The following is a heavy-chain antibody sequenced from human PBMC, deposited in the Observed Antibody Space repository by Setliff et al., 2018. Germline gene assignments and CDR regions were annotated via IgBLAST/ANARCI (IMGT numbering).Heavy chain of an antibody. Sequence: GESLKISCKGSGYRFSSHWIGWVRQMPGKGLEWMGIIYPGDSDTRYTPSFQGQVTISADKSISTAYLQWSSLKASDTAMYYCASSSGSSSNDAFDIWGQGTTVTVSS. D-gene: IGHD1-26*01. CDR1: GYRFSSHW. J-gene: IGHJ3*02. CDR2: IYPGDSDT. CDR3: ASSSGSSSNDAFDI. V-gene: IGHV5-51*01.